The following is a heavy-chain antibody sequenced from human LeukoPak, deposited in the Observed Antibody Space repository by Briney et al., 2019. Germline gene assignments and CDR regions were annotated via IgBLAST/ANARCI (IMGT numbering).Heavy chain of an antibody. CDR2: ISNSGSYM. CDR3: AREAIAMTNPYFDY. D-gene: IGHD5-18*01. J-gene: IGHJ4*02. V-gene: IGHV3-21*01. CDR1: EFTFSSYS. Sequence: PGGSLRLSCAASEFTFSSYSMNWVRQAPGKGLEWVSSISNSGSYMYYADSVKGRFTISRDNAKDPLYLQMNSLRAEDTAVYYCAREAIAMTNPYFDYWGQGTLVTVSS.